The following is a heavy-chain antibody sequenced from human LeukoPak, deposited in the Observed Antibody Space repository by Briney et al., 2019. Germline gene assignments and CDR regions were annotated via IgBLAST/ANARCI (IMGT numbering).Heavy chain of an antibody. CDR2: IGAYNGNT. CDR3: ARDRYYDILTGYPRAFDY. Sequence: ASVKVSCKASGYTFTSYGISWVRQAPGQGLEWMGWIGAYNGNTNYAQKLQGRVTMTTDTSTSTAYMELRSLRSDDTAVYYCARDRYYDILTGYPRAFDYWGQGTLVTVSS. V-gene: IGHV1-18*01. J-gene: IGHJ4*02. D-gene: IGHD3-9*01. CDR1: GYTFTSYG.